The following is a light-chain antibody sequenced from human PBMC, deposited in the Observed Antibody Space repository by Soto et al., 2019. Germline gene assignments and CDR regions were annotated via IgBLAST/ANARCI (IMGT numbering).Light chain of an antibody. CDR1: QSISRW. V-gene: IGKV1-5*03. CDR2: KAS. Sequence: DIQMTQSPSTLSASVGDRVTITCRSSQSISRWFAWHQQKPGKAPKILIYKASSLESGVPSRFSGSGSGTEFTVTIRCLQPEACATDYCEQYNSYWTCGQGTKV. CDR3: EQYNSYWT. J-gene: IGKJ1*01.